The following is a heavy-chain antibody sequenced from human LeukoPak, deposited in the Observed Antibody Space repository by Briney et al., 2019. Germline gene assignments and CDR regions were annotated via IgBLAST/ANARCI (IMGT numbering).Heavy chain of an antibody. V-gene: IGHV1-2*02. CDR1: GYTFTRYY. CDR2: INPNSGGT. D-gene: IGHD3-9*01. Sequence: ASVKVSCKASGYTFTRYYTHWVRQAPGQGLEWMGWINPNSGGTNYAQKFQGRVTMTRDTSISTAYMELSRLRSDDTAVYYCARDRSNTDRYFDWLLRGLVYWGQGTLVAVSS. CDR3: ARDRSNTDRYFDWLLRGLVY. J-gene: IGHJ4*02.